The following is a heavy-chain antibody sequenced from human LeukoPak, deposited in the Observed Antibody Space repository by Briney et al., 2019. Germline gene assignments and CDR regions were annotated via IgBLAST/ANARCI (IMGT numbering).Heavy chain of an antibody. CDR2: IYYSGST. Sequence: PSETLSLTCTVSGGSISSYYWSWIRQPPGKGLEWIGYIYYSGSTNYNPSLKSRVTISVDTSKNQFSLKLSSVTAADTAVYYCARVARGSGWYVHYWGQGTLVTASS. J-gene: IGHJ4*02. CDR3: ARVARGSGWYVHY. V-gene: IGHV4-59*01. CDR1: GGSISSYY. D-gene: IGHD6-19*01.